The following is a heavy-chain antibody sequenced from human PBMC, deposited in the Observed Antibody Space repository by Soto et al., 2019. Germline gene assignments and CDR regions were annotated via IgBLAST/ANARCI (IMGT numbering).Heavy chain of an antibody. CDR2: IYSSGST. D-gene: IGHD6-19*01. Sequence: KTSETLSLTCTVSGGSISAYYWSWIRQPPGKGLEWIGYIYSSGSTNYNPSLKSRLTISLDTSKNQFSLKLSSVTAADTAVYYCARVRSSGWGDFDYWGQGTLVTVSS. CDR1: GGSISAYY. J-gene: IGHJ4*02. CDR3: ARVRSSGWGDFDY. V-gene: IGHV4-59*01.